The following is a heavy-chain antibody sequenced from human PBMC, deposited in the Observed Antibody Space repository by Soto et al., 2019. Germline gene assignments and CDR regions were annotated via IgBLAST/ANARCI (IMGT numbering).Heavy chain of an antibody. D-gene: IGHD4-17*01. J-gene: IGHJ3*02. CDR1: GYSFTIYW. CDR2: IYPGDSDT. Sequence: GESLKISCKGSGYSFTIYWIGWVRQMPGKGLEWMGIIYPGDSDTRYSPSFQGQVTISADKSISTAYLQWSSLKASDTAMYYCARRPTYGDYFGGAFDIRGQGTMVTVSS. V-gene: IGHV5-51*01. CDR3: ARRPTYGDYFGGAFDI.